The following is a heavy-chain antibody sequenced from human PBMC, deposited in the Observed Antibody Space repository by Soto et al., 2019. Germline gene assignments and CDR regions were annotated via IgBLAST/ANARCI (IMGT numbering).Heavy chain of an antibody. Sequence: QVQLVESGGGVVQPGRSLRLSCAASGFTFSSYAMHWVRQAPGKGLEWVAVISYDGSNKYYADSVKGRFTISRDNSKNTLYLQMNSLRAEDTAVYYCARTMQDVTNWLRTVGCDYWGQGTLVTVSS. J-gene: IGHJ4*02. CDR2: ISYDGSNK. CDR1: GFTFSSYA. V-gene: IGHV3-30-3*01. CDR3: ARTMQDVTNWLRTVGCDY. D-gene: IGHD5-18*01.